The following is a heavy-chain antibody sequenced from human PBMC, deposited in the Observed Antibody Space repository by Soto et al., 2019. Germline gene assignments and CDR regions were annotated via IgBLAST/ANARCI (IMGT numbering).Heavy chain of an antibody. CDR3: ARQSGYARLGADY. CDR1: GGSISSSSYY. J-gene: IGHJ4*02. V-gene: IGHV4-39*01. D-gene: IGHD5-12*01. CDR2: IYYSGST. Sequence: SETLSLTCTVSGGSISSSSYYWGWIRQPPGKGLEWIGSIYYSGSTYYHPSLKSRVTISVDTSQLQFSLKLSSVTAADTAVYYCARQSGYARLGADYWGQGTLVTVSS.